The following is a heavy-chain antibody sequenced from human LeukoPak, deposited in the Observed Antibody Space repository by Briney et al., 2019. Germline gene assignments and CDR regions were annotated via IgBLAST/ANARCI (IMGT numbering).Heavy chain of an antibody. CDR2: IWYDGTNI. Sequence: GGSLRLSCVASGFTFSTYGMHWVRQAPGKGLEWVAIIWYDGTNINYGDSVKGRFTISRDNPKSTLYLQMNSLRAEDTAVYYCARLQASTGYYSLDYWGQGTLVTVSS. J-gene: IGHJ4*02. D-gene: IGHD3-22*01. V-gene: IGHV3-33*01. CDR1: GFTFSTYG. CDR3: ARLQASTGYYSLDY.